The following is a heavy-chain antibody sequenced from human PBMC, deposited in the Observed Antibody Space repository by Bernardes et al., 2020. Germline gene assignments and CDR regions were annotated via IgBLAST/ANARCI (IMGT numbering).Heavy chain of an antibody. J-gene: IGHJ4*02. D-gene: IGHD3-22*01. CDR2: ISYEGSDQ. V-gene: IGHV3-30*18. Sequence: GGSLRLSCAASGFSFSDYDMHWVRQAPGKGVEWVAVISYEGSDQYYADSVKGRFTISRDNSKNTLYLHMRSLRPEDAAFYYCAKTVVSTKYFDYWGLGTLVTVSS. CDR1: GFSFSDYD. CDR3: AKTVVSTKYFDY.